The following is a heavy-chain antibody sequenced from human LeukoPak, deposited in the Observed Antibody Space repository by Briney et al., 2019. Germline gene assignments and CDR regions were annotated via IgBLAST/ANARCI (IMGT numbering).Heavy chain of an antibody. J-gene: IGHJ3*02. D-gene: IGHD2-2*01. CDR3: ARRLIVVVPASFGFAFDI. CDR2: IWYDGSNK. CDR1: GFTFSSYG. Sequence: GGSLRLSCAASGFTFSSYGMHWVRQAPGKGLEWVAVIWYDGSNKYYADSVKGRFTISRDNAKNSLYLQMNSLRAEDTAVYYCARRLIVVVPASFGFAFDIWGQGTMVTVSS. V-gene: IGHV3-33*01.